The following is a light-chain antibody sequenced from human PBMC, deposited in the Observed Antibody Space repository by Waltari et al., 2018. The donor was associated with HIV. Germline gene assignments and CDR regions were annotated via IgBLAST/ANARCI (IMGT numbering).Light chain of an antibody. Sequence: QSALPQPASVSGSPGQSITISCTGTSSDVGSYNVVSWYQQHPGKAHKLMIYEVNKRPAGVSNRFSGSKSGNTASLTISGLQAEDEADYHCCSYAGSSTHVFGTGTKVTVL. CDR1: SSDVGSYNV. CDR3: CSYAGSSTHV. V-gene: IGLV2-23*02. J-gene: IGLJ1*01. CDR2: EVN.